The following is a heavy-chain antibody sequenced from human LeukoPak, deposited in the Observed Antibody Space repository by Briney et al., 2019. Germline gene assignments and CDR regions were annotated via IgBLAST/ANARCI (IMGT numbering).Heavy chain of an antibody. CDR2: IDPSGGST. V-gene: IGHV1-46*02. Sequence: ASVKVSCKASAYTFNSYLLQWVRQAPGHGLEWMGMIDPSGGSTDYAQKFQGRVIMTRDTSTTTVYMELSSLRSEDTAVYYCARDLGLRGVTNWFDPWGQGTLVIVSS. J-gene: IGHJ5*02. CDR1: AYTFNSYL. CDR3: ARDLGLRGVTNWFDP. D-gene: IGHD3-10*01.